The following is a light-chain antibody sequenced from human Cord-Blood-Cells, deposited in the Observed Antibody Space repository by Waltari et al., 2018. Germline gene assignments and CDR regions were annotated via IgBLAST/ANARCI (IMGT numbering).Light chain of an antibody. V-gene: IGKV3-20*01. Sequence: EIVLTQSPGTLSLSPGERATLSCRASQSVSSSYLAWYQQKPGQAPRLLIYGASSRATVIPDRFSGSWSGTDFTLTISRLEPGDFAVYYCQQYGSSPPYTFGQGTKLEIK. J-gene: IGKJ2*01. CDR2: GAS. CDR3: QQYGSSPPYT. CDR1: QSVSSSY.